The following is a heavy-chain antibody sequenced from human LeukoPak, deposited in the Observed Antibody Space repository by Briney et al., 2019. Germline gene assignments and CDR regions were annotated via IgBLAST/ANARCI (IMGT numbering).Heavy chain of an antibody. CDR3: ARAPLWFGELFGNYFDY. J-gene: IGHJ4*02. V-gene: IGHV4-34*01. CDR1: GGSFSGDY. CDR2: INHSGST. D-gene: IGHD3-10*01. Sequence: SETLSLTCAVYGGSFSGDYWSWIRQPPGKGLEWIGEINHSGSTNYNPSLKSRVTISVDTSKNQFSLKLSSVTAADTAVYYCARAPLWFGELFGNYFDYWGQGTLVTVSS.